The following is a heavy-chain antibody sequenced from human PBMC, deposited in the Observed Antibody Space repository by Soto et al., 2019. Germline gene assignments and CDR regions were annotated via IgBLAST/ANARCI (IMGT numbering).Heavy chain of an antibody. J-gene: IGHJ4*02. CDR1: GFTFSSYG. CDR2: ISYDGSNK. V-gene: IGHV3-30*18. Sequence: QVQLVESGGGVVQPGRSLRLSCAASGFTFSSYGMHWVRQAPGKGLEWVAGISYDGSNKYYADSVKGRFTGSSDNSKNSLSRQMTSLRAEDMAVDYCAKTCGPFDDRGQGALFTVSS. CDR3: AKTCGPFDD. D-gene: IGHD2-21*01.